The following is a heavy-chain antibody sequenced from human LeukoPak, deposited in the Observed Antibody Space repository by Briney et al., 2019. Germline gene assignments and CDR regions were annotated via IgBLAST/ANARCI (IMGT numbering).Heavy chain of an antibody. CDR3: ARDLENRVYMNY. CDR1: GYTFTSCY. D-gene: IGHD3-3*01. J-gene: IGHJ4*02. Sequence: ASVKVSCKASGYTFTSCYMHWVRQAPGQGLEWMGIINPSGGSTSYAQKFQGRVTMTRDTSTSTVYMELSSLRSEDTAVYYCARDLENRVYMNYWGQGTLVTVSS. V-gene: IGHV1-46*01. CDR2: INPSGGST.